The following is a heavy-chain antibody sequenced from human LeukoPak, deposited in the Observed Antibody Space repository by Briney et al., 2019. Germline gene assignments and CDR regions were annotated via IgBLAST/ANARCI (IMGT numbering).Heavy chain of an antibody. Sequence: GGSLRLSCEVSGLTFGNSAMRLVREAPGQGLGWISGISASGHYTYTADSLKGRFSISRDNSKNTLYLQMTSLRAEDTALYYCAKDGSWGDYYFYFYIDVWGKGTTVTVSS. D-gene: IGHD3-16*01. V-gene: IGHV3-23*01. CDR2: ISASGHYT. CDR3: AKDGSWGDYYFYFYIDV. J-gene: IGHJ6*03. CDR1: GLTFGNSA.